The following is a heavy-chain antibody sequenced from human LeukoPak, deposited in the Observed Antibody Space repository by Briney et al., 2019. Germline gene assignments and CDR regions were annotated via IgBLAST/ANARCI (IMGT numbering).Heavy chain of an antibody. D-gene: IGHD1-26*01. V-gene: IGHV3-21*01. CDR1: GFTFSSYS. J-gene: IGHJ3*02. CDR3: ARDRSSGTLDDAFDI. CDR2: ISSSSSYI. Sequence: GGSQRLSCAASGFTFSSYSMNWVRQAPGKGLEWVSSISSSSSYIYYADSVKGRFTISRDNAKNSLYLQMNSLRAEDTAVYYCARDRSSGTLDDAFDIWGQGTMVTVSS.